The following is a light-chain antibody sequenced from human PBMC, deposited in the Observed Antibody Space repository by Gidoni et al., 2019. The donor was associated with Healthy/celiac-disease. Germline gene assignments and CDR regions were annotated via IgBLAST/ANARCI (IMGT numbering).Light chain of an antibody. CDR1: KLGDKY. CDR3: QAWDSSTAV. V-gene: IGLV3-1*01. CDR2: QDS. Sequence: SYELTQPTSVSVSPGQTASITCSGDKLGDKYACWYQQKPSQSPVLVIYQDSKRPSGIPERFSGSNSGNTATLTISGTQAMDEADYYCQAWDSSTAVFGGGTKLTVL. J-gene: IGLJ2*01.